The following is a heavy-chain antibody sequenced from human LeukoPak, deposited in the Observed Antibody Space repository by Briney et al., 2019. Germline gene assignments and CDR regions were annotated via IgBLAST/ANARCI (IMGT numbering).Heavy chain of an antibody. CDR2: ISYDGSNK. J-gene: IGHJ4*02. CDR1: GFTFSSYA. Sequence: GGSLRLSCAASGFTFSSYAMHWVRQAPGKGLEWVAVISYDGSNKYYADSVKGRFTISRDNSKNTLYLQMNSLRAEDTAVYYCARDDGLELGLREYYFDYWGQGTLVTVSS. V-gene: IGHV3-30-3*01. CDR3: ARDDGLELGLREYYFDY. D-gene: IGHD1-7*01.